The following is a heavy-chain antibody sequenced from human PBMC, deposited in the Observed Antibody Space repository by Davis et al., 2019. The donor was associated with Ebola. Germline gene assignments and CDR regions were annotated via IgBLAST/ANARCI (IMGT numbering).Heavy chain of an antibody. J-gene: IGHJ4*02. CDR1: GFTVSSNY. V-gene: IGHV3-11*06. Sequence: GGSLRLSCAASGFTVSSNYMSWIRQAPGKGPEWVSSISSSASYKNYADSVKGRFTISRDDAKKSLYLQMDSLRAEDTAVYYCATGSKSFHYWGQGTLVTVSS. D-gene: IGHD1-14*01. CDR2: ISSSASYK. CDR3: ATGSKSFHY.